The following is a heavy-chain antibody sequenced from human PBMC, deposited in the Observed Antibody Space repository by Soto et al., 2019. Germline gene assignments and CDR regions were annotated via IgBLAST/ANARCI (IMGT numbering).Heavy chain of an antibody. V-gene: IGHV4-31*03. Sequence: PSETLSLTCTVSGGSISSGGYYWSWIRQHPGKGLEWIGYIYYSGSTYYNPSLKSRVTISVDTSKNQFSLKLSSVTAADTAVYYCARIPPLFSRGLYDSSDLDYWGQGTLVTVSS. D-gene: IGHD3-22*01. CDR3: ARIPPLFSRGLYDSSDLDY. CDR1: GGSISSGGYY. J-gene: IGHJ4*02. CDR2: IYYSGST.